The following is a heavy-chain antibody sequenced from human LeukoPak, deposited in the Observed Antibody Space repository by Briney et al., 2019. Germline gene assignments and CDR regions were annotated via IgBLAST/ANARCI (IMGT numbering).Heavy chain of an antibody. V-gene: IGHV3-21*01. CDR3: AREYDGGNSCLSY. Sequence: GGSLRLSCAASGFTFSSYAMNWVRQAPGKGLEWVSSITRSSSYIYYADSVKGRFTISRDNAKNSLFLQVNSLRDEDTAVYYCAREYDGGNSCLSYWGQGTLVTVSS. CDR2: ITRSSSYI. J-gene: IGHJ4*02. CDR1: GFTFSSYA. D-gene: IGHD3-16*01.